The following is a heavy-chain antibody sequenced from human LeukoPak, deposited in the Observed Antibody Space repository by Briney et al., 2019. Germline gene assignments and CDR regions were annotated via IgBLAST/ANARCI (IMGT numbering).Heavy chain of an antibody. CDR1: GYSISSGYY. J-gene: IGHJ5*02. CDR3: ARRWGGSGTWFDP. CDR2: IYHSGST. D-gene: IGHD6-25*01. V-gene: IGHV4-38-2*01. Sequence: SEALSLTCAVSGYSISSGYYWGWIRQPPGKGLEGIGIIYHSGSTYYNPSLKSRDTISVDTSKNQFSLKLSSVTAADTAVYYCARRWGGSGTWFDPWGQGTLVTVSS.